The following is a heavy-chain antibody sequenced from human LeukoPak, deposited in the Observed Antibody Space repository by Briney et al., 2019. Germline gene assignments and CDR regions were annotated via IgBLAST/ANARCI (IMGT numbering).Heavy chain of an antibody. D-gene: IGHD3-3*01. CDR1: GFTFNSYE. Sequence: GGSLRLSCAASGFTFNSYEMNWVRQAPGKGLEWVSYISSSGSTIYYADSVKGRFTISRDNAKSSLYLQMDSLRAEDTAVYYCARGERFLEWLLYFDYWGQGTLVTVSS. V-gene: IGHV3-48*03. J-gene: IGHJ4*02. CDR3: ARGERFLEWLLYFDY. CDR2: ISSSGSTI.